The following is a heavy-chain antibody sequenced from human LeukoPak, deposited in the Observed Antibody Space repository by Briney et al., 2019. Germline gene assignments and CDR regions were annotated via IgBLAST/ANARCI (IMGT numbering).Heavy chain of an antibody. CDR3: AKGSYYDSSGSFYFDY. V-gene: IGHV3-23*01. CDR1: GFTFSSYA. J-gene: IGHJ4*02. CDR2: ISGSGDNT. D-gene: IGHD3-22*01. Sequence: GGSLRLSCAASGFTFSSYAMSWVRRAPGKGLEWVSGISGSGDNTYYADSVKGRFTISRDNSKNTLYVQVNSLGTEDTAAYYCAKGSYYDSSGSFYFDYWGQGTLVTVSS.